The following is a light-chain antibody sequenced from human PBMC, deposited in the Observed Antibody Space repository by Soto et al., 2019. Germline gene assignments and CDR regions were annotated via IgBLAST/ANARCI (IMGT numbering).Light chain of an antibody. CDR1: QSVLYSSSNKNY. CDR2: WAS. V-gene: IGKV4-1*01. J-gene: IGKJ1*01. Sequence: DIVMTQSPDSLAVSLGERATINCRSSQSVLYSSSNKNYLAWYQQKPGQPPKLLIYWASTRESGVPDRFSGSGSGTDFTLTISILQAKEVSVYYCQQYCSSPWTFGQGAKVEIK. CDR3: QQYCSSPWT.